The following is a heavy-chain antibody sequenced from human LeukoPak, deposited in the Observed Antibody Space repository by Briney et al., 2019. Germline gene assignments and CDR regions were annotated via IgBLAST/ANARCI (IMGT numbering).Heavy chain of an antibody. J-gene: IGHJ6*02. Sequence: GRSLRLSCAAPGFTFDDYAMHWVRQAPGKGLEWVSGISWNSGSIGYADSVKGRFTISRDNAKNSLYLQMNSLRTEDTALYYCAKDIGSSSHYYYYGMDVWGQGTTVTVSS. CDR2: ISWNSGSI. CDR1: GFTFDDYA. V-gene: IGHV3-9*01. D-gene: IGHD6-13*01. CDR3: AKDIGSSSHYYYYGMDV.